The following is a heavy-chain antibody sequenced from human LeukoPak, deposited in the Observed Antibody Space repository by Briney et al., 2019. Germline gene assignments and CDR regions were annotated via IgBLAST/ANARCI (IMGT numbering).Heavy chain of an antibody. V-gene: IGHV3-53*01. Sequence: GGSLRLSCAASGFTINNNYMTWVRQAQGKGREWVSVSYSGGSSYYADSVKGRFTMSRDSSKNTVNLQMDILTVEDTAVYYCARILGTTDAFDIWGQGTMVTVSS. CDR1: GFTINNNY. CDR2: SYSGGSS. J-gene: IGHJ3*02. CDR3: ARILGTTDAFDI. D-gene: IGHD2/OR15-2a*01.